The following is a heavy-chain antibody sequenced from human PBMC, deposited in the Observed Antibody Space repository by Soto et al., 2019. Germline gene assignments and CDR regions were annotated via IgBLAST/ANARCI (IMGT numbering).Heavy chain of an antibody. CDR3: ARVPSA. Sequence: SETLFLTCTVSGDSVNSFSYYWSWTRQPPGKGLEWIGYVYHSGSTYYNPSLESRVTISVDRSKNQFSLNLSSVTAADTALYYCARVPSAWGQGTLVTVSS. CDR1: GDSVNSFSYY. D-gene: IGHD6-6*01. V-gene: IGHV4-61*01. J-gene: IGHJ4*02. CDR2: VYHSGST.